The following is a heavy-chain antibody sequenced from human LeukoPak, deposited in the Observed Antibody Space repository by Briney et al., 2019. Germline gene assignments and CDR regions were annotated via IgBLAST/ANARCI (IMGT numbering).Heavy chain of an antibody. D-gene: IGHD3-16*01. CDR1: GFTFSSYV. CDR3: AKGPHGRLDYYYYMDV. J-gene: IGHJ6*03. V-gene: IGHV3-21*01. Sequence: PGGSLRLSCAASGFTFSSYVMHWVRQAPGKGLEWVSSISSSSSYIYYADSVKGRFTISRDNAKNSLYLQMNSLRAEDTAVYYCAKGPHGRLDYYYYMDVWGKGTTVTISS. CDR2: ISSSSSYI.